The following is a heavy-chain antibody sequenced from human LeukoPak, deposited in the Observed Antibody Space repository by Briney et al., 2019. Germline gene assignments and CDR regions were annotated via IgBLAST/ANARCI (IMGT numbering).Heavy chain of an antibody. CDR1: GFTFSSYW. D-gene: IGHD5-18*01. Sequence: SGGSLRLSCAASGFTFSSYWMSWVRQAPGKGLEWVANIKQDGSEKYYVDSVKGRFTISRDNAKNSLYLQMNSLRAEDTAVYYCARVGTQLWFQIDYWGQGTLVTVSS. V-gene: IGHV3-7*01. CDR3: ARVGTQLWFQIDY. CDR2: IKQDGSEK. J-gene: IGHJ4*02.